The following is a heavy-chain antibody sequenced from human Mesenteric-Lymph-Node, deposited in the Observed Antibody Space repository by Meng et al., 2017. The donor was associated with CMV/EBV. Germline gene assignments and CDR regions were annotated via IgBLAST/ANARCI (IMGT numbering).Heavy chain of an antibody. CDR2: IDRTSSYI. CDR1: GFTFDSYT. V-gene: IGHV3-21*01. CDR3: ARNKNFWSGKPDYYYYAMGV. J-gene: IGHJ6*02. D-gene: IGHD3-3*01. Sequence: GESLKISCATSGFTFDSYTMNWVRQAPGKGLEWVSSIDRTSSYIYYADSVKGRFTISRDSGKNSVYLQMNSLRAEDTATYFCARNKNFWSGKPDYYYYAMGVWGQGTTVTVSS.